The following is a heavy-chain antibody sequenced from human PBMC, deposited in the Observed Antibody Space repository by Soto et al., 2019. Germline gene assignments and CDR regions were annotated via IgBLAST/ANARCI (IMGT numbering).Heavy chain of an antibody. CDR3: ARDRYYYDSSGYYSFDY. J-gene: IGHJ4*02. CDR1: GGTFSSYA. V-gene: IGHV1-69*13. D-gene: IGHD3-22*01. CDR2: IIPIFGTA. Sequence: SVKVSCKASGGTFSSYAISWVRQAPGQGLEWMGGIIPIFGTANYAQKFQGRVTITADESTSTAYMELSSLRSEDTAVYYCARDRYYYDSSGYYSFDYWGQGTLVTVSS.